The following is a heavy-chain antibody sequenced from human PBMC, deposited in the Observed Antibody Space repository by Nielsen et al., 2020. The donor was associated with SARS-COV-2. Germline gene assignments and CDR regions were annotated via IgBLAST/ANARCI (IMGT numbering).Heavy chain of an antibody. Sequence: GGSLRLSCAASGFTFSSYEMNWVRQAPGEGLEWVSYISSSGSTIYYADSVKGRFTISRDNATNSLYLQMNSLRAEDTAVYYCARNHEYYDFWSGWGYYYGMDVWGQGTTVTVSS. CDR3: ARNHEYYDFWSGWGYYYGMDV. J-gene: IGHJ6*02. D-gene: IGHD3-3*01. V-gene: IGHV3-48*03. CDR1: GFTFSSYE. CDR2: ISSSGSTI.